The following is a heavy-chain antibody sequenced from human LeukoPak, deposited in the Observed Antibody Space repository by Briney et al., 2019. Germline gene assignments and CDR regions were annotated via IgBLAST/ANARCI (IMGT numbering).Heavy chain of an antibody. CDR3: AKGLSATSMGIDY. V-gene: IGHV3-23*01. Sequence: PGGSLRLSCAASGFTFSTYAMTWVRQAPGRGLEWVSTISGSSGSTDYADSVKGRFTVSRDNSRNTLYLQMHSVRVDDTAVCYCAKGLSATSMGIDYWGQGTLVTVSS. CDR1: GFTFSTYA. D-gene: IGHD4-17*01. J-gene: IGHJ4*02. CDR2: ISGSSGST.